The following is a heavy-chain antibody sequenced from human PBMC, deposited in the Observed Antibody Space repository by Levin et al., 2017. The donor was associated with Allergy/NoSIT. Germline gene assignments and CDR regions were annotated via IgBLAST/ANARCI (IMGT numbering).Heavy chain of an antibody. V-gene: IGHV3-49*03. J-gene: IGHJ6*02. D-gene: IGHD1-20*01. CDR1: GFTFGDNA. Sequence: GESLKISCTGSGFTFGDNAIVWFRQAPGMGLEWVCLIRSKAYGGTTEYRASVTGRFTISRDDSKSIAYLQMNSLKTEDTDVYYCARGPSITFRNYYGMDVWGQGTTVTVS. CDR2: IRSKAYGGTT. CDR3: ARGPSITFRNYYGMDV.